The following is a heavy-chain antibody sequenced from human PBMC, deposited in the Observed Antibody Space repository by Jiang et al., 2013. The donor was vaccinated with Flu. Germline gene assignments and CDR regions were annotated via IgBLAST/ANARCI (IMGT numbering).Heavy chain of an antibody. CDR2: MNHSGDT. CDR1: GGSFYNYY. V-gene: IGHV4-34*01. CDR3: ARSSGWSRIDS. J-gene: IGHJ4*02. Sequence: LLKPSETLSLTCAVYGGSFYNYYWTWIRQSPGKGLEWIGEMNHSGDTNHNPSLKSRVTIAVDMSKKQFSLTVTSMTAADTAMYYCARSSGWSRIDSWSQGTLVTVSS. D-gene: IGHD6-19*01.